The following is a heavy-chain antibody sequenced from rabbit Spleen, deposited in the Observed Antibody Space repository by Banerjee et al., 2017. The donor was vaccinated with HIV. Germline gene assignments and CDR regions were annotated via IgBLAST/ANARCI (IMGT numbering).Heavy chain of an antibody. Sequence: QEQLEESGGGLVKPEGSLTLTCKASGFSFSDRDVMCWVRQAPGKGLEWIGIIYAAKGSTVCSRWVKGRITLSKDIAQCCVDLKMSFLTAAGTAFCFCARAIFHWLSLTRLDLWGPGTLVTVS. CDR2: IYAAKGST. CDR1: GFSFSDRDV. D-gene: IGHD3-1*01. J-gene: IGHJ3*01. CDR3: ARAIFHWLSLTRLDL. V-gene: IGHV1S45*01.